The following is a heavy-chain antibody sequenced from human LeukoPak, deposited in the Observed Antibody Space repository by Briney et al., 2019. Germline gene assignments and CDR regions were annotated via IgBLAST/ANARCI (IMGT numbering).Heavy chain of an antibody. CDR2: IYYSGST. CDR1: GGSVSSGGYY. D-gene: IGHD3-3*01. V-gene: IGHV4-61*08. J-gene: IGHJ4*01. Sequence: SETLSLTCTVSGGSVSSGGYYWGWFRQPPGRGLEWIGYIYYSGSTNYKPSLKSRVTISVDTSKNQFSLKLSSVTAADTAVYYCAGRHRDYDFWTNYFDYWGQGTLVTVSS. CDR3: AGRHRDYDFWTNYFDY.